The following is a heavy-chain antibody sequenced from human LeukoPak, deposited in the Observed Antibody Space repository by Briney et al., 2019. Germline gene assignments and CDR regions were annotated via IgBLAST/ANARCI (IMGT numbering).Heavy chain of an antibody. V-gene: IGHV1-2*02. CDR2: INPNSGGT. CDR3: ARGSTLRGDSPYYFDY. CDR1: GYTFTGYY. J-gene: IGHJ4*02. D-gene: IGHD3-10*01. Sequence: ASVKVSCKASGYTFTGYYMHWVRQAPGQGLEWMGWINPNSGGTNYAQKFQGRVTMTRDTSSSTAYMELSRLRSDDTAVYYCARGSTLRGDSPYYFDYWGQGTLVTVSS.